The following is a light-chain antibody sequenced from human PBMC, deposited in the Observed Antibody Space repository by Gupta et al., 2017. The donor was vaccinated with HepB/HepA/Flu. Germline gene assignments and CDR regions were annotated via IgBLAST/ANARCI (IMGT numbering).Light chain of an antibody. CDR1: ALPKQY. Sequence: SSELTPPPSVSVSPGQTARITCSGDALPKQYAYWYQQKPGQAPVLVIYKDSERPAGIPERFSGSSSGTTVTLTISGVQAEDEADYYCQSADSSGTYLFGGGTKLTVL. CDR3: QSADSSGTYL. V-gene: IGLV3-25*03. CDR2: KDS. J-gene: IGLJ2*01.